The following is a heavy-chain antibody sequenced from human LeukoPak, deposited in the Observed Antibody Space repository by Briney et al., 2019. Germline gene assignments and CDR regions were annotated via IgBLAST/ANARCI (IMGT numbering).Heavy chain of an antibody. CDR3: ARDVLGILTGYGPGYFDX. CDR1: GYTFTSYG. CDR2: ISAYNGNT. Sequence: ASVKVSCKASGYTFTSYGISWVRQAPGQGLEWMGWISAYNGNTNYAQKLQGRVTMTTDTSTSTAYMELRSLRSDDTAVYYCARDVLGILTGYGPGYFDXXXXXXXVTXXS. D-gene: IGHD3-9*01. V-gene: IGHV1-18*01. J-gene: IGHJ4*02.